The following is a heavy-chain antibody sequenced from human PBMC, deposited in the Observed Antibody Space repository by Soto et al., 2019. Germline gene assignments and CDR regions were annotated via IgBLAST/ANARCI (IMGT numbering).Heavy chain of an antibody. CDR1: GDSVSSNSAA. CDR3: ASCRAIYGAFCAHLDY. CDR2: TYYRSKWYN. J-gene: IGHJ4*02. D-gene: IGHD2-2*02. V-gene: IGHV6-1*01. Sequence: SQTLSLTCAISGDSVSSNSAAWNWIRQSPSRGLEWLGRTYYRSKWYNDYAVSVKSRITINPDTSKNQISLQLNSVTPEDTAVYYCASCRAIYGAFCAHLDYWGLGTLVTVSS.